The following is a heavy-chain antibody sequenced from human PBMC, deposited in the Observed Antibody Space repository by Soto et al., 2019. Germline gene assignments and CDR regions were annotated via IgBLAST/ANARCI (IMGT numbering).Heavy chain of an antibody. Sequence: SGPTLVNPTQTLTLTCTFSGFSLSTVGMHVSWIRQPPGKALEWLARIDWDDDKWYSPSLKTRLTISKDTSKNRVVLTMTNMDPVDTATYYCARMTTTHSFAFWGQGTLVTVSS. CDR3: ARMTTTHSFAF. V-gene: IGHV2-70*04. D-gene: IGHD4-4*01. CDR2: IDWDDDK. CDR1: GFSLSTVGMH. J-gene: IGHJ4*02.